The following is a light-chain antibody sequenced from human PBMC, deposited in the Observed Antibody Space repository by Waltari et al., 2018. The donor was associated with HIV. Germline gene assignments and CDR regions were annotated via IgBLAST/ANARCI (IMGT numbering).Light chain of an antibody. CDR2: DVT. Sequence: QSALTQPASVSGFPGLSITISCTGTNRDVGAYDYVSWYQHHPGRAPKLIIYDVTSRPSGVSNRFSGSKSGNTASLTISGLQAEDEAIYYCASYTNNNHVIFGGGTKLTVL. J-gene: IGLJ2*01. CDR1: NRDVGAYDY. V-gene: IGLV2-14*01. CDR3: ASYTNNNHVI.